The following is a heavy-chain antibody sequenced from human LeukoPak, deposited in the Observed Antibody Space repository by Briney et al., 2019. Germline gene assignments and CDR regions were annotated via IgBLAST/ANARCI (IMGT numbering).Heavy chain of an antibody. J-gene: IGHJ5*02. D-gene: IGHD3-22*01. CDR1: GYAFTGYY. Sequence: GASVKVSCKASGYAFTGYYMHWVRQAPGQGLEWMGWINPNSGGTNYAQKFQGRVTMTRATSISTAYMELSRLGSDDTPVYYCARRHGSSGSNFSCDPCVLATLVSVAS. CDR3: ARRHGSSGSNFSCDP. CDR2: INPNSGGT. V-gene: IGHV1-2*02.